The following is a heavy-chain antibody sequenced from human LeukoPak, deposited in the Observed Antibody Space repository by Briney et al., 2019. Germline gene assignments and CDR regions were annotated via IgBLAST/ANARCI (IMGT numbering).Heavy chain of an antibody. Sequence: SETLSLTCTVSGGSISSNNYYWGWIRQPPGKGLEWIGSIYYSGSTYYNPSLKSRVTMSVDTSKNQFSLKLSSVTAADTAVYYCARGVLDTAMVSFDYWGQGTLVTVSS. CDR3: ARGVLDTAMVSFDY. J-gene: IGHJ4*02. D-gene: IGHD5-18*01. CDR2: IYYSGST. V-gene: IGHV4-39*07. CDR1: GGSISSNNYY.